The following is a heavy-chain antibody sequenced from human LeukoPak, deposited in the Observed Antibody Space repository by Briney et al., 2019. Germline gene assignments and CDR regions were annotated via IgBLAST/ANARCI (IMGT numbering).Heavy chain of an antibody. V-gene: IGHV3-23*01. D-gene: IGHD3-10*01. J-gene: IGHJ4*02. CDR2: ITDSAGGT. CDR1: GFTFSSYA. CDR3: AKGSSGSRPYYFHY. Sequence: GGSLRLSCAASGFTFSSYAMSWVRQAPGEGLERVSAITDSAGGTYHADSVKGRFTISRDNSKNTLYLQMNSLRAEDTAVYYCAKGSSGSRPYYFHYWGQGTLVTVSS.